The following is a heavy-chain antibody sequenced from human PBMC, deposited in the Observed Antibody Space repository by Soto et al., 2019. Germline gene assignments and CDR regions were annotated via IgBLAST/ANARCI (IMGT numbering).Heavy chain of an antibody. CDR1: GGSISSGDYS. V-gene: IGHV4-30-2*01. Sequence: SETLSLTCAGSGGSISSGDYSWSWIRQPPGKGLEWIGYIYHSGSTYYNPSLKSRVTISVDRSKNQFSLKLSSVTAADTAVYYCARVPTLISSGFAPWGQGTLVTVSS. CDR3: ARVPTLISSGFAP. J-gene: IGHJ5*02. D-gene: IGHD3-16*01. CDR2: IYHSGST.